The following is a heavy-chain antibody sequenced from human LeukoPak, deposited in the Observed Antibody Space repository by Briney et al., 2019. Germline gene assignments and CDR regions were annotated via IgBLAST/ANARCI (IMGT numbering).Heavy chain of an antibody. Sequence: GGSLRLSCAASGFTFSSYWMSWVRQAPGKGLEWVANIKQDGSEKYYVDSVKGRFTISRDNAKNLLYLQMNSLRAEDTAVYYCARDSVVVPAAINYYYYGMDVWGQGTTVTVSS. V-gene: IGHV3-7*01. J-gene: IGHJ6*02. CDR3: ARDSVVVPAAINYYYYGMDV. CDR2: IKQDGSEK. D-gene: IGHD2-2*02. CDR1: GFTFSSYW.